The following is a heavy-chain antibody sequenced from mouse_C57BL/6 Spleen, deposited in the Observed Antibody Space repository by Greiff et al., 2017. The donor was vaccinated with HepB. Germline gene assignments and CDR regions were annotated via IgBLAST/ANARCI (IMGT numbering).Heavy chain of an antibody. V-gene: IGHV3-6*01. CDR3: ARAPYYYGSTYWYFDV. CDR2: ISYDGSN. Sequence: VQLKESGPGLVKPSQSLSLTCSVTGYSITSGYYWNWIRQFPGNKLEWMGYISYDGSNNYNPSLKNRISITRDTSKNQFFLKLNSVTTEDTATYYCARAPYYYGSTYWYFDVWGTGTTVTVSS. D-gene: IGHD1-1*01. J-gene: IGHJ1*03. CDR1: GYSITSGYY.